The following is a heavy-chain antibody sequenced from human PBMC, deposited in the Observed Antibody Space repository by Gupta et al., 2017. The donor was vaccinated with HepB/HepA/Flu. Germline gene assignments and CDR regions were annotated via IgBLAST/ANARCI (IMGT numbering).Heavy chain of an antibody. J-gene: IGHJ6*02. CDR1: GFTFSSYA. CDR3: AKGPSSSWHPSNGLDV. Sequence: EVQLLESGGGLVQPGGSLRLSCAASGFTFSSYAMSWVRQAPGKGLDWVSAISGSGVTTYYADSVKGRFTISRDNSKNTLYLQMNSLRAEDTAVYYCAKGPSSSWHPSNGLDVWGQGTTVTVSS. V-gene: IGHV3-23*01. CDR2: ISGSGVTT. D-gene: IGHD6-13*01.